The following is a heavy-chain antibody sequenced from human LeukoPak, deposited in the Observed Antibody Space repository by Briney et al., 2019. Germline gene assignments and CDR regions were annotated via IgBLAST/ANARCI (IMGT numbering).Heavy chain of an antibody. J-gene: IGHJ5*02. Sequence: SETLSLTCAVYGGSFSGYYWSWIRQPPGKGPEWIGEINHSGSTNYNPSLKSRVTISVDTSKNQFSLKLSSVTAADMAVYYCARDHWDIGYYDFWSGYYPHWFDPWGQGTLVTVSS. CDR2: INHSGST. CDR1: GGSFSGYY. D-gene: IGHD3-3*01. CDR3: ARDHWDIGYYDFWSGYYPHWFDP. V-gene: IGHV4-34*01.